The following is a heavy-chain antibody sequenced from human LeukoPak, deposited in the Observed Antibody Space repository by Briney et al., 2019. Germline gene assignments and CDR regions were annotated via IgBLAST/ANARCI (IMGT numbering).Heavy chain of an antibody. J-gene: IGHJ4*02. CDR2: FYPGGSDS. V-gene: IGHV5-51*01. Sequence: GASLKISCKGPGSHFDTYWLAWVRQLPGKGLEGMGIFYPGGSDSRYSPSFQGQVTISADTSTSTAYLQWSSLKASDTAMYFCARRYYDSSGYSRHFDYWGQGTLVTVSS. D-gene: IGHD3-22*01. CDR1: GSHFDTYW. CDR3: ARRYYDSSGYSRHFDY.